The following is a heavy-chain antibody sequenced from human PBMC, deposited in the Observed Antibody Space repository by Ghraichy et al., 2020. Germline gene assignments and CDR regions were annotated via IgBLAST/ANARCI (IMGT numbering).Heavy chain of an antibody. D-gene: IGHD3-16*01. J-gene: IGHJ5*02. Sequence: SETLSLTCAVYGGSFSGYYWSWIRQPPGKGLEWIGEINHSGSTNYNPSLKSRVTISVDTSKNQFSLKLSSVTAADTAVYYCARGRRFRRGLDPWGQGTLVTVSS. CDR3: ARGRRFRRGLDP. CDR2: INHSGST. CDR1: GGSFSGYY. V-gene: IGHV4-34*01.